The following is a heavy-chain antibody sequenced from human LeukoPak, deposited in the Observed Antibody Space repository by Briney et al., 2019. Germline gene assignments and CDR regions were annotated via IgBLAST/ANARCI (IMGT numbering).Heavy chain of an antibody. CDR3: ARVYQSAEYYFDY. D-gene: IGHD2-2*01. CDR2: IYYTGST. V-gene: IGHV4-59*01. Sequence: SETLSLTCTVSGGSIDSYYWSWIRQPPGKGLEWIGYIYYTGSTEYHPSLKSRVTISLDTSRNQFSLKLTSVTAADTAVYYCARVYQSAEYYFDYWGQGNLVSVSS. CDR1: GGSIDSYY. J-gene: IGHJ4*02.